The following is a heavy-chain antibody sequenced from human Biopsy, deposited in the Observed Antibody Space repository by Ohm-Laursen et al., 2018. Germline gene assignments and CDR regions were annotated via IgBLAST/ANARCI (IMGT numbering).Heavy chain of an antibody. Sequence: SLRLSCAASGFTFGDYYMSWIRQAPGKGLEWLSYISGSGVTKTYADSVKGRFTVSRDNAKNSLYLEMNNLTVEDTAVYYCATDGAGSYNENWGQGTLVSVSS. CDR3: ATDGAGSYNEN. CDR1: GFTFGDYY. D-gene: IGHD3-10*01. J-gene: IGHJ4*02. CDR2: ISGSGVTK. V-gene: IGHV3-11*01.